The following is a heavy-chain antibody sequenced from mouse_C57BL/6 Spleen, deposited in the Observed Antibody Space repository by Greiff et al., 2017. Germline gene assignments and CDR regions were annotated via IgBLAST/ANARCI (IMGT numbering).Heavy chain of an antibody. D-gene: IGHD5-1*01. CDR2: IDPSDSYT. Sequence: QVQLQQPGAELVMPGASVKLSCKASGYTFTSYWMHWVKQRPGQGLEWIGEIDPSDSYTNYNQKFKGKSTLTVDKSSSTAYMQLSSLTSEDSAVYYCAKRGVHYAMDYWGQRTSGTVSS. V-gene: IGHV1-69*01. CDR1: GYTFTSYW. J-gene: IGHJ4*01. CDR3: AKRGVHYAMDY.